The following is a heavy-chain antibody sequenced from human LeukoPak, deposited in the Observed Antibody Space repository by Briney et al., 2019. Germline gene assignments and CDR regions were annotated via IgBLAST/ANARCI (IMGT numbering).Heavy chain of an antibody. CDR3: ARTVPAARVYYFDY. CDR1: GGSISSSSYY. J-gene: IGHJ4*02. D-gene: IGHD2-2*01. CDR2: IYYSGST. Sequence: PSETLSLTCTVSGGSISSSSYYWGWIRQPPGKGLEWIGSIYYSGSTYYNPSLKSRVTISVDTSKNQFSLKLSSVTAADTAVYYCARTVPAARVYYFDYWGQGTLVTVSS. V-gene: IGHV4-39*01.